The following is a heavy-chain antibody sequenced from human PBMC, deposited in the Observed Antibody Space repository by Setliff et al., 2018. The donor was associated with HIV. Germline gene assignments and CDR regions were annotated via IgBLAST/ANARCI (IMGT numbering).Heavy chain of an antibody. CDR2: ISSSGTTI. D-gene: IGHD3-3*01. V-gene: IGHV3-11*04. Sequence: PGGSLRLSCVASAFTFSDYYMSWVRQAPGKGLEWIADISSSGTTIFYADSVKGRFTISRDNAKNSLDLEMHSLTDEDTAVYYCVRDPGGIFDAFDVWGQGTMVTVSS. CDR3: VRDPGGIFDAFDV. J-gene: IGHJ3*01. CDR1: AFTFSDYY.